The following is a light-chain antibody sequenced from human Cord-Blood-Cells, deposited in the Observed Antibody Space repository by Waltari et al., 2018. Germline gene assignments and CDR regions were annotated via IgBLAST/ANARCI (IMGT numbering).Light chain of an antibody. V-gene: IGKV4-1*01. CDR3: QRYYSTRPT. J-gene: IGKJ1*01. Sequence: IVMTQSPDSLAVSLGERATINCKSSQSVLYSSNNKYYLDWYQQKPGQPPKLLIYWASNREYGVPDRFGGSGSGTDFARTISRLQAEDVAVYCCQRYYSTRPTFGQGTKVEIK. CDR2: WAS. CDR1: QSVLYSSNNKYY.